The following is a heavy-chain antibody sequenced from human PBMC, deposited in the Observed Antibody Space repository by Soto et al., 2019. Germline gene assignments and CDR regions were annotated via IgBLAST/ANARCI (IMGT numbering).Heavy chain of an antibody. D-gene: IGHD1-26*01. Sequence: SVKVSCKVSGYTLTELSMHWVRQAPGKGLEWMGGFDPEYGETIYAQKFQGRVTMTEDTSTDTAYMELSSLRSEDTAVYYCATTWGLQSVFDYWGQGTLVTVSS. J-gene: IGHJ4*02. V-gene: IGHV1-24*01. CDR2: FDPEYGET. CDR1: GYTLTELS. CDR3: ATTWGLQSVFDY.